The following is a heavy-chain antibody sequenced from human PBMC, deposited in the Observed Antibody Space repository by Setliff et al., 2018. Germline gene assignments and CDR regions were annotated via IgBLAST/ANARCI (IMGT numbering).Heavy chain of an antibody. J-gene: IGHJ1*01. Sequence: SETLSLTCTVSGGSFTTYYWSWIRQSPGKGLEWIGYIYYSGSTNYNPSLKSRVTISEDMSKNQFSLKVSSVTAADTAIYYCALSSSWFKDFQHWGQGTLVTVSS. CDR1: GGSFTTYY. V-gene: IGHV4-59*01. CDR3: ALSSSWFKDFQH. CDR2: IYYSGST. D-gene: IGHD6-13*01.